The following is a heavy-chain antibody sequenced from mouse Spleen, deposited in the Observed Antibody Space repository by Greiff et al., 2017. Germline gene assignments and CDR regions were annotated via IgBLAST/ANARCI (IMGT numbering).Heavy chain of an antibody. CDR3: ASLITTSYAMDY. CDR2: IWGGGST. V-gene: IGHV2-6-4*01. J-gene: IGHJ4*01. CDR1: GFSLSRYS. D-gene: IGHD1-2*01. Sequence: VMLVESGPGLVAPSQSLSITCTVSGFSLSRYSVHWVRQPPGKGLEWLGMIWGGGSTDYNSALKSRLSISKDNSKSQVFLKMNSLQTDDTAMYYCASLITTSYAMDYWGQGTSVTVSS.